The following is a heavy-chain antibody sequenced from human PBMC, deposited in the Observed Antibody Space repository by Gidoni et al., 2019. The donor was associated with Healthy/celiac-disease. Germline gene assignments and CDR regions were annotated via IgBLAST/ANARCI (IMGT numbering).Heavy chain of an antibody. D-gene: IGHD3-22*01. CDR3: ARGYYDSSGYYHPCDY. Sequence: QVQLQESGPGLVKPSQTLYLTCTVPGGSISSGSYYWSWIRQPAGKGLEWIGRIYTSGSTNYNPSLKSRVTMSVDTSKNQFSLKLSSVTAADTAVYYCARGYYDSSGYYHPCDYWGQGTLVTVSS. CDR1: GGSISSGSYY. V-gene: IGHV4-61*02. J-gene: IGHJ4*02. CDR2: IYTSGST.